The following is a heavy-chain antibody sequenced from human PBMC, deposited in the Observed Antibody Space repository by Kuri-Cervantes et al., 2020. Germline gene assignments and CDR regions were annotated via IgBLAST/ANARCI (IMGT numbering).Heavy chain of an antibody. CDR1: GFTFSSYA. D-gene: IGHD2-2*01. CDR3: AKLYCSSTSCSFFDY. CDR2: ISGSGGST. V-gene: IGHV3-23*01. Sequence: GESLKISCAASGFTFSSYAMSWVRQAPGKGLEWVSAISGSGGSTYYADSVKGRFTISRDKSKNTLYLQMNSLRAEDTAVYYCAKLYCSSTSCSFFDYWGQGTLVTVSS. J-gene: IGHJ4*02.